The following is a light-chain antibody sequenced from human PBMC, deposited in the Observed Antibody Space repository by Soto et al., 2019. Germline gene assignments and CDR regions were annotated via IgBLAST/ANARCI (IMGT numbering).Light chain of an antibody. V-gene: IGKV3-15*01. CDR3: QQYNNWPPGAVT. CDR2: GAS. J-gene: IGKJ2*01. CDR1: QSVSSN. Sequence: EIVMTQSPATLSVSPGERATLSCRASQSVSSNLAWYQQKPGQAPRLLIYGASTRPTGITARFSGSGSGTEFTLTISSLQSEDFAVYYCQQYNNWPPGAVTFGQGTKLEIK.